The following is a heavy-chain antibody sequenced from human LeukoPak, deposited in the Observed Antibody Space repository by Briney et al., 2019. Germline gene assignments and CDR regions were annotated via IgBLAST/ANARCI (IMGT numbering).Heavy chain of an antibody. V-gene: IGHV5-51*01. CDR2: IYPGDSDT. Sequence: GESLKISCKGSGYSFTSYWIGWVRQMPGKGLEWMGIIYPGDSDTRYSPSFQGQVTISADKSISTAYLQWSSLKASDTAMYYCARVGTTVVTPDGMDVWGQGTTVTVS. CDR1: GYSFTSYW. J-gene: IGHJ6*02. CDR3: ARVGTTVVTPDGMDV. D-gene: IGHD4-23*01.